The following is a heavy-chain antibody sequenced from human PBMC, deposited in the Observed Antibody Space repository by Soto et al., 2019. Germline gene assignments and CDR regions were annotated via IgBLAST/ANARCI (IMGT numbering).Heavy chain of an antibody. CDR1: GGTYSSYP. J-gene: IGHJ4*02. Sequence: SLKRYRKTSGGTYSSYPSSWVRLDPRQGLEWMGGIIPIFGTANYAQKFQGRVTITADESTSTAYMELSSLRSEDTAVYYCARRTLPDYYDSSGYYYAPWVYWGQGTLVTVSS. D-gene: IGHD3-22*01. CDR3: ARRTLPDYYDSSGYYYAPWVY. CDR2: IIPIFGTA. V-gene: IGHV1-69*01.